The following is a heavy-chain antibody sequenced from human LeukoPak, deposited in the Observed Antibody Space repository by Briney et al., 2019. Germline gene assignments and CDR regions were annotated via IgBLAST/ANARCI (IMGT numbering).Heavy chain of an antibody. V-gene: IGHV3-30*02. D-gene: IGHD3-3*01. J-gene: IGHJ4*02. CDR3: AKQSYYDFWSGYYTSWYFDY. CDR2: IRYDGSNK. Sequence: GGSLRLSCAASGFTFSSYGMHWVRQAPGKGLEWVAFIRYDGSNKYYADSVKGRFTISRDNSKNTLYMQMSSLRAEDTAVYYCAKQSYYDFWSGYYTSWYFDYWGQGTLVTVSP. CDR1: GFTFSSYG.